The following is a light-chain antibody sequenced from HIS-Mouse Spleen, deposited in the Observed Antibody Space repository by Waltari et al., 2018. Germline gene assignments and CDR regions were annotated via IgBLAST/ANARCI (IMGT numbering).Light chain of an antibody. CDR2: WAS. Sequence: DIVMTHRLDSLAVSLCERATINCKSSQSVLYSSNNKNYLAWYQQKPGQPPKLLINWASTRESGVPDRFSGSGSGTDFTLTISSLQAEDVAVYYCQQYYSTPLTFGGGTKVEIK. J-gene: IGKJ4*01. V-gene: IGKV4-1*01. CDR1: QSVLYSSNNKNY. CDR3: QQYYSTPLT.